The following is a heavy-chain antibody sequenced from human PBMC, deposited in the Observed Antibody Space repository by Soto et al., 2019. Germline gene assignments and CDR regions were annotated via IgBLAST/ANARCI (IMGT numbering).Heavy chain of an antibody. CDR2: IYPGDSDT. D-gene: IGHD6-19*01. V-gene: IGHV5-51*01. CDR3: ARHIFHGYSSGWYYFDY. CDR1: GYSFTSYW. Sequence: GESLKISCKGSGYSFTSYWIGWVRQMPGKGLEWMGIIYPGDSDTRYSPSFQGQVTISADKSISTAYLQWSSLKASDTAMYYCARHIFHGYSSGWYYFDYWGQGNLVTVSS. J-gene: IGHJ4*02.